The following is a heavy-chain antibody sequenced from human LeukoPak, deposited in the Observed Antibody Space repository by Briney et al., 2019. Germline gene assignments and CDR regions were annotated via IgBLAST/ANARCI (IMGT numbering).Heavy chain of an antibody. Sequence: PGGSLRLSCAASGFTFSDYYMSWIRQAPGKGLEWVSSISSSSSYIYYADSVKGRFTISRDNAKNSLYLQMNSLRAEDTAVYYCAREGNVLRFLEWLPQNYYYYYGMDVWGQGTTVTVTS. CDR2: ISSSSSYI. CDR3: AREGNVLRFLEWLPQNYYYYYGMDV. J-gene: IGHJ6*02. D-gene: IGHD3-3*01. CDR1: GFTFSDYY. V-gene: IGHV3-11*06.